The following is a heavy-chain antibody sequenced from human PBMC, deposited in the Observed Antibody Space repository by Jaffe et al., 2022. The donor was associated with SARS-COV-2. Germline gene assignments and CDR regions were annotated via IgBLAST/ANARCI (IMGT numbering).Heavy chain of an antibody. CDR1: GGSISSGSYY. D-gene: IGHD3-22*01. CDR3: ARIRLIKEIVVAAEPNYYYYYGMDV. J-gene: IGHJ6*02. CDR2: IYTSGST. V-gene: IGHV4-61*02. Sequence: QVQLQESGPGLVKPSQTLSLTCTVSGGSISSGSYYWSWIRQPAGKGLEWIGRIYTSGSTNYNPSLKSRVTISVDTSKNQFSLKLSSVTAADTAVYYCARIRLIKEIVVAAEPNYYYYYGMDVWGQGTTVTVSS.